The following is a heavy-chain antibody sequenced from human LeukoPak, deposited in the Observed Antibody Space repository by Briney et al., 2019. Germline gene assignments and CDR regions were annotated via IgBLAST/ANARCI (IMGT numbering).Heavy chain of an antibody. D-gene: IGHD5-18*01. CDR1: GFTFDDYG. CDR2: VNWNGGST. V-gene: IGHV3-20*04. J-gene: IGHJ4*02. CDR3: ARDFTPWSSYGSFDY. Sequence: GGSLRLSCAASGFTFDDYGMSWLRQAPGKGLEWVSGVNWNGGSTVYADSVKGRFTISRDNAKNSLYLQMNSLRAEDTALYYCARDFTPWSSYGSFDYWGQGTLVTVSS.